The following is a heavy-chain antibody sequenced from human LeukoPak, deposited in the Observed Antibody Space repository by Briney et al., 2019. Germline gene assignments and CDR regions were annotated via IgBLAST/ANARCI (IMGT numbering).Heavy chain of an antibody. CDR1: GYTFTSYS. CDR3: ARASYCSDGSCYSDY. Sequence: ASVQVSCKASGYTFTSYSISWVGQAPGQGLEGMGWINAYKGNTIYAQKVKGRVTMTTDTSTSTAYMELRSLNYYDAAVYYSARASYCSDGSCYSDYWGQGTLVTVSS. V-gene: IGHV1-18*01. CDR2: INAYKGNT. D-gene: IGHD2-15*01. J-gene: IGHJ4*02.